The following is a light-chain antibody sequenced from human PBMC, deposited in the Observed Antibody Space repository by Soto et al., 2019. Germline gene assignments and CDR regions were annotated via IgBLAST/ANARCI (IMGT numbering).Light chain of an antibody. CDR2: AAS. Sequence: DIQMAQSPSSVSASVGDRVTITCRASQGISSSLAWYQQRPGKAPKLLIYAASNLQNEVPSRFSGSGSGTDFTLTICSLQPEDFATYYCQQAKNFPWTFGQGTRVEIK. CDR1: QGISSS. V-gene: IGKV1-12*01. J-gene: IGKJ1*01. CDR3: QQAKNFPWT.